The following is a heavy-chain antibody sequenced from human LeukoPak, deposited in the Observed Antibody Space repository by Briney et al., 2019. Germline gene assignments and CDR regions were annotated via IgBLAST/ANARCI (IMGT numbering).Heavy chain of an antibody. CDR1: GFTFSSYG. CDR3: AKDLVYCSSTSCYDDWYFDL. Sequence: PGGSLRLSCAASGFTFSSYGMHWVRQAPGKGLEWVAFIRYDGSNKYYVDSVKGRFTISRDNSKNPLYLQMNSLRVEDTAVYYCAKDLVYCSSTSCYDDWYFDLWGRGTLVTVSS. D-gene: IGHD2-2*01. CDR2: IRYDGSNK. V-gene: IGHV3-30*02. J-gene: IGHJ2*01.